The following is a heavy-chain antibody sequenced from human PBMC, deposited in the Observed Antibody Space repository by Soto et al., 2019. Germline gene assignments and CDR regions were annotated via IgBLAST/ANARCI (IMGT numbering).Heavy chain of an antibody. CDR2: INPNSGGT. CDR3: AKDSGSGWNFDS. CDR1: GYTFTGYY. V-gene: IGHV1-2*02. Sequence: QVQLVQSGAEVKKPGASVKVSCKASGYTFTGYYMHWVRQAPGQGLEWMGWINPNSGGTNYAQKFQGRVTMTRDTSINTAYMELSRLTSDDTAVFYCAKDSGSGWNFDSWGQGTLVTVSS. D-gene: IGHD6-19*01. J-gene: IGHJ4*02.